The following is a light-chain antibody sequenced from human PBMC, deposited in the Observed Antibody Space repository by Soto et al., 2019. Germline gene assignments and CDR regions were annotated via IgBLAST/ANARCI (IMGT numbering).Light chain of an antibody. CDR1: QDISKY. J-gene: IGKJ3*01. CDR3: QQYDNLPFT. CDR2: DAS. V-gene: IGKV1-33*01. Sequence: DLQMTQSPSSLSASVGDRVTITCQASQDISKYLDWYQQKAGKAPKLLIYDASNLETGVPSRFSGSGSGTNFTFTISSLQPEDIATYYCQQYDNLPFTFGPGTKVDIK.